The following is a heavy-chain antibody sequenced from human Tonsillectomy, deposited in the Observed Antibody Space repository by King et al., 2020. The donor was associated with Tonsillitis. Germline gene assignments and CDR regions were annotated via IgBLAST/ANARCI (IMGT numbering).Heavy chain of an antibody. J-gene: IGHJ6*03. CDR1: GYSFSTYW. D-gene: IGHD3-16*01. Sequence: VQLVQSGAEVKKPGESLKIACKSSGYSFSTYWIAWVRQMPGKGLEWVGIIYPGDTDTRYSPSFQGRVTVSADKSISTAYLHWSSLKASDSAMYYCARLPTGGYYYMDTWGKGTKVTVSS. CDR3: ARLPTGGYYYMDT. CDR2: IYPGDTDT. V-gene: IGHV5-51*01.